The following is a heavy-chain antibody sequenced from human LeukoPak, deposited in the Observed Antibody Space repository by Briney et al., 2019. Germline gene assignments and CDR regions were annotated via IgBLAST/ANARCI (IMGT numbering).Heavy chain of an antibody. D-gene: IGHD5-18*01. CDR3: ARGPDTAMGFDY. Sequence: ASVKVSCKASGYTFTSYDINWVRQATGQGLEWMGWMNPNSGNTGYAQKFQGRVTITRNTSMSTAYMELSSLRSEDTAVYYCARGPDTAMGFDYWGQGTLVTVSS. CDR2: MNPNSGNT. V-gene: IGHV1-8*03. CDR1: GYTFTSYD. J-gene: IGHJ4*02.